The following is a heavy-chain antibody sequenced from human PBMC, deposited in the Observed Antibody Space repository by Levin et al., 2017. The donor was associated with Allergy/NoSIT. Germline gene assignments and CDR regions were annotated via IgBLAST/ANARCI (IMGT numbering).Heavy chain of an antibody. V-gene: IGHV3-9*01. CDR3: AKGIVGAPGTNDAFDI. D-gene: IGHD1-26*01. Sequence: GGSLRLSCAASGFTFDDYAMHWVRQAPGKGLEWVSGISWNSGSIGYADSVKGRFTISRDNAKNSLYLQMNSLRAEDTALYYCAKGIVGAPGTNDAFDIWGQGTMVTVSS. CDR2: ISWNSGSI. CDR1: GFTFDDYA. J-gene: IGHJ3*02.